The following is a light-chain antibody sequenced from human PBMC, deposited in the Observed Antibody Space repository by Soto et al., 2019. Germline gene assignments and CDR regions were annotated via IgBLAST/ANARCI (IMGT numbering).Light chain of an antibody. CDR2: AAS. J-gene: IGKJ2*01. CDR3: QQTYSMPVT. V-gene: IGKV1-39*01. Sequence: DIQVTQSPSSLSASVGDSVTLSCQTSQRVDSYIHWYQHQSGKPPKLLIYAASTLQDGVPSRFSGGGSGTAFSLIISSLQPEDFATYFCQQTYSMPVTFGQGTKLEMK. CDR1: QRVDSY.